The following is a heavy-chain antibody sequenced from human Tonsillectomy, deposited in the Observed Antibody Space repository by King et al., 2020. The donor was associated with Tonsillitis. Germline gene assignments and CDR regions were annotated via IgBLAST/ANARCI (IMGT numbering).Heavy chain of an antibody. CDR1: GFSLGDYA. D-gene: IGHD6-6*01. V-gene: IGHV3-49*04. CDR3: TASIPVRRSNHPIDY. J-gene: IGHJ4*02. Sequence: VQLVESGGGLVQSGRSLRLSCTASGFSLGDYAMSRVRQAPGKGLEWIGFIRSKGYGGTTEHAASVKGRFTISRDDSKNIAYLRMNSLKTEDTAVYYCTASIPVRRSNHPIDYWGQGTLVTVSS. CDR2: IRSKGYGGTT.